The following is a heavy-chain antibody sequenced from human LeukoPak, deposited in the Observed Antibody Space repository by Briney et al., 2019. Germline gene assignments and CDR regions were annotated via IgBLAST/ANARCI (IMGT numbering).Heavy chain of an antibody. J-gene: IGHJ3*02. Sequence: SETLSLTCTVSGGSISSSSYYWGWIRQPPGKGLEWIGSIYYSGSTYYNPSLKSRVTISVDTSKNQFSLKLSSVTAADTAVYYCASRYNWNYVGAFDIWGQGTMVTVSS. D-gene: IGHD1-7*01. CDR2: IYYSGST. CDR1: GGSISSSSYY. CDR3: ASRYNWNYVGAFDI. V-gene: IGHV4-39*07.